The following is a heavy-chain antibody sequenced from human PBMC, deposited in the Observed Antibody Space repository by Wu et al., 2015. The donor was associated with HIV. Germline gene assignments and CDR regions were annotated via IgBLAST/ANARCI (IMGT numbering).Heavy chain of an antibody. CDR1: GGTFSNYA. V-gene: IGHV1-69*13. Sequence: QVQLLQSGAEVKNPGSSVRVSCKASGGTFSNYALSWVRQAPGQGLEWMGRLIPIFGTANYAQKFQGRVTITADESTSTAYMELSSLRSEDTAVYYCARCPNIAAAGTFDYWGQGNAGHRLL. CDR2: LIPIFGTA. CDR3: ARCPNIAAAGTFDY. J-gene: IGHJ4*02. D-gene: IGHD6-13*01.